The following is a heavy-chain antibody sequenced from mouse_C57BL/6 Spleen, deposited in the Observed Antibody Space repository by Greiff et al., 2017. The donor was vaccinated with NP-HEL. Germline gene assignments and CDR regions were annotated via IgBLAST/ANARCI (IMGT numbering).Heavy chain of an antibody. J-gene: IGHJ4*01. CDR3: ARCWGSNYFYAMDY. CDR1: GYTFTSYW. V-gene: IGHV1-69*01. CDR2: IDPSDSYT. Sequence: QVQLQQPGAELVMPGASVKLSCKASGYTFTSYWMHWVKQRPGQGLEWIGEIDPSDSYTNYNQKFKGKSTLTVDKSSSTAYMQLSSLTSEDSAVYYCARCWGSNYFYAMDYWGQGTSVTVSS. D-gene: IGHD2-5*01.